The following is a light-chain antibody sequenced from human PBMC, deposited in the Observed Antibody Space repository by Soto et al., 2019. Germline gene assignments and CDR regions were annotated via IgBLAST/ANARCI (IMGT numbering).Light chain of an antibody. CDR2: GNS. Sequence: QSVLTQPPSVSGAPGQRVTISCTGSSSNIGACYDVPWYQQLPGTAPKLLIYGNSNRPSGVPDRFSGSTSSTSASLAITGLQDEDEDYYYCPSYDSSLSWVFGGGTKVTVL. J-gene: IGLJ3*02. V-gene: IGLV1-40*01. CDR3: PSYDSSLSWV. CDR1: SSNIGACYD.